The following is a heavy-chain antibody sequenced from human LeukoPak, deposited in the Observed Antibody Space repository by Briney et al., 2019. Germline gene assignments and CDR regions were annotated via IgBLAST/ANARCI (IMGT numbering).Heavy chain of an antibody. J-gene: IGHJ4*02. CDR1: GFTFDDYG. CDR2: INGNGDTT. Sequence: GGSLRLSCAASGFTFDDYGMTWVRQAPGKGLEWVAGINGNGDTTGYADSVKGRFTISRDNAKNSLYLQMNSLRAEDTALYYCARGNRGSSYGGDSWGQGALVTVSS. CDR3: ARGNRGSSYGGDS. V-gene: IGHV3-20*04. D-gene: IGHD1-26*01.